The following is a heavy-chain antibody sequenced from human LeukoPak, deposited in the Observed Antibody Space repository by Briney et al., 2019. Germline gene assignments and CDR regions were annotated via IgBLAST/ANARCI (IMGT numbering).Heavy chain of an antibody. CDR3: ARALFSYWFDP. CDR2: IYTSGST. J-gene: IGHJ5*02. Sequence: MTSETLSLTCTVSGGSISSSSYYWGWIRQPPGKGLEWIGRIYTSGSTNYNPSLKSRVTISVDTSKNQFSLKLSSVTAADTAVYYCARALFSYWFDPWGQGTLVTVSS. D-gene: IGHD3-10*01. CDR1: GGSISSSSYY. V-gene: IGHV4-39*07.